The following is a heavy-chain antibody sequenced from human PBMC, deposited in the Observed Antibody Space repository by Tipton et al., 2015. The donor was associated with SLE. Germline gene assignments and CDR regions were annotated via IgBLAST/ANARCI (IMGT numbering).Heavy chain of an antibody. Sequence: TLSLTCTVSGEYVSSGYSYWTGIRQSAEKGLGWLGRIYTSGTPNYNPSLGRRLSLSLDRSKNAISLDSKFVTAADSAVYYCAREAISGEVIIGFDLWGHGTMVTASA. CDR1: GEYVSSGYSY. D-gene: IGHD3-3*01. CDR2: IYTSGTP. CDR3: AREAISGEVIIGFDL. J-gene: IGHJ3*01. V-gene: IGHV4-61*02.